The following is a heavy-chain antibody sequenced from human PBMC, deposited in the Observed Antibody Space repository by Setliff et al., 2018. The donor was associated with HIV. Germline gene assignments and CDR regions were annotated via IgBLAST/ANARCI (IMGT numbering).Heavy chain of an antibody. CDR2: ISSSSGTI. CDR1: GFSFSIYE. D-gene: IGHD3-22*01. V-gene: IGHV3-48*03. CDR3: ARSHYDSRGYYYRGDAFDI. J-gene: IGHJ3*02. Sequence: SCAASGFSFSIYEMNWVRQAPGKGLEWLSYISSSSGTILYVDSVQGRFTISRDNAKNSLYLQMNSLRAEDTAVYYCARSHYDSRGYYYRGDAFDIWGLGTMVTVS.